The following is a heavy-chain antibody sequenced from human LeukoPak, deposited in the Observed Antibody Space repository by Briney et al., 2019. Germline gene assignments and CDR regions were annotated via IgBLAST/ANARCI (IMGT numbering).Heavy chain of an antibody. CDR1: GGSISSSNW. Sequence: PSETLSLTCAVSGGSISSSNWWSWVRQPPGKGLEWIGEIYHSGSTNYNPSLKSRVTISVDKSKNQFSLKLSSVTAADTAVYYCARAPIGSGSTFDYWGQETLVTVSS. CDR3: ARAPIGSGSTFDY. CDR2: IYHSGST. D-gene: IGHD1-26*01. J-gene: IGHJ4*02. V-gene: IGHV4-4*02.